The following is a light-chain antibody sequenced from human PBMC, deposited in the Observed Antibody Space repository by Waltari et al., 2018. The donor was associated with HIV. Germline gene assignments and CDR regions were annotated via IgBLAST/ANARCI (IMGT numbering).Light chain of an antibody. CDR3: GTWDSSLSAGGV. Sequence: QSVLTQPPSVSAAPGQKVTISCSGSSSNIGNNYVSWYQQLPGTAPKLLIYDNNKRPSGIPDRFCGSKSGTSATLGITGLQTGDEADYYGGTWDSSLSAGGVFGGGTKLTVL. V-gene: IGLV1-51*01. CDR2: DNN. CDR1: SSNIGNNY. J-gene: IGLJ2*01.